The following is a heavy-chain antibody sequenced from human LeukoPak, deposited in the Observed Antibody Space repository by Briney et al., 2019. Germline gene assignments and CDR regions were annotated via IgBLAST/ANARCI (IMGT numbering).Heavy chain of an antibody. CDR2: IHYSGST. V-gene: IGHV4-59*08. Sequence: PSETLSLTCTVFGGSISSYYWSWIRQPPKKGLEWIGYIHYSGSTNYNPSLNSRVSISVDTSKNQFSLRLTSVTAADTAVYYCARHSRTYYDFDYWGQGTLVTVSS. CDR1: GGSISSYY. D-gene: IGHD1-26*01. CDR3: ARHSRTYYDFDY. J-gene: IGHJ4*02.